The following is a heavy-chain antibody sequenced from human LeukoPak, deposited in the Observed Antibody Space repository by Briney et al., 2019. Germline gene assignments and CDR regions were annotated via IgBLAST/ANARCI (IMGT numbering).Heavy chain of an antibody. CDR3: AAFLAAVGTYDAFDM. CDR2: INPNSGGT. Sequence: ASVKVSCKASGYTFTGYYMHWVRQAPGQGLEWMGWINPNSGGTNYAQKFQGRVTMTRDTSISTAYMELSRLRYDDTAVYYCAAFLAAVGTYDAFDMWGQGTTVTVSS. D-gene: IGHD6-13*01. V-gene: IGHV1-2*02. CDR1: GYTFTGYY. J-gene: IGHJ3*02.